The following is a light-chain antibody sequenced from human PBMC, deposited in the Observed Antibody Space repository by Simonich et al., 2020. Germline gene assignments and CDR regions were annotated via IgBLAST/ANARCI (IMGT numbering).Light chain of an antibody. J-gene: IGKJ3*01. CDR3: QQYYSTPFT. CDR1: QSVSSN. V-gene: IGKV3D-15*01. CDR2: DAS. Sequence: EIVMTQSPATLSVSPGERATLSCRASQSVSSNLAWYQQKPGQAPRLLIYDASNRATGIPARFSGSGSGTDFTLTISSLQAEDVAVYYCQQYYSTPFTFGPGTKVDIK.